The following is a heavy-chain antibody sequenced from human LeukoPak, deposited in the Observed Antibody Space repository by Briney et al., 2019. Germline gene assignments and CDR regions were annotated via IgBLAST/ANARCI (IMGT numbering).Heavy chain of an antibody. CDR3: ARDCISVYCLDY. D-gene: IGHD3-22*01. V-gene: IGHV3-11*01. CDR1: GFTVSSNY. Sequence: GGSLRLSCAASGFTVSSNYMSWVRQAPGKGLEWVSYISSSGTSIYYADSVKGRFTISRDNAKNSLYLQMNSLRAEDTAVYYCARDCISVYCLDYWGQGTLVTVSS. CDR2: ISSSGTSI. J-gene: IGHJ4*02.